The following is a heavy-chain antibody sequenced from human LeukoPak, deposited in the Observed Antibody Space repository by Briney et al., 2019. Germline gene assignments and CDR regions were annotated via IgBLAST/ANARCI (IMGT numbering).Heavy chain of an antibody. CDR2: IIPILGIA. V-gene: IGHV1-69*04. Sequence: ASVKVSCKASGYTFTSYGISWVRQAPGQGLEWMGRIIPILGIANYAQKFQGRVTITADKSTSTAYMELSSLRSEDTAVYYCARGGSGSQAFDYWGQGTLVTVSS. D-gene: IGHD3-10*01. CDR3: ARGGSGSQAFDY. J-gene: IGHJ4*02. CDR1: GYTFTSYG.